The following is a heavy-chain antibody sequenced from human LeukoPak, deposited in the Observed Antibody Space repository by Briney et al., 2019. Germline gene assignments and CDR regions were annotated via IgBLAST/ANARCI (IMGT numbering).Heavy chain of an antibody. CDR1: GFTFSSYS. Sequence: PGGSLRLSCAASGFTFSSYSMNWVRQAPGKGLEWVSSISSSSSYIYYADSVKGRFTISRDNAKNSLYLQMNSLRAEDTAVYYCARAVPEDDFWGGFDYWGQGTLVTVSS. J-gene: IGHJ4*02. CDR3: ARAVPEDDFWGGFDY. CDR2: ISSSSSYI. D-gene: IGHD3-3*01. V-gene: IGHV3-21*01.